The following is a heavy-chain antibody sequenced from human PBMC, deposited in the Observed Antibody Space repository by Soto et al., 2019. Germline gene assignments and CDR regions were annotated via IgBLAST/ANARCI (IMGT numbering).Heavy chain of an antibody. CDR3: VRDAAWSFDY. CDR1: GFTFSKQW. D-gene: IGHD2-15*01. V-gene: IGHV3-7*01. Sequence: QLVESGGGLVQPGGSLRLSCAASGFTFSKQWMSWVRQAPGKGLEWVAKLNEDGSEKSYVDSVKGRFTISRDNARNSLYLQMDGLRAEDTAVYHCVRDAAWSFDYWGQGTLVTVSS. J-gene: IGHJ4*02. CDR2: LNEDGSEK.